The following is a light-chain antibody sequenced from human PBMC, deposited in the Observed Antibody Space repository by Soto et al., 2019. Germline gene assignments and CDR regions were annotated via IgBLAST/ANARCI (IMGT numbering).Light chain of an antibody. CDR3: SSYTSGSTL. CDR1: SSDVGGYNY. V-gene: IGLV2-14*01. CDR2: EVT. Sequence: QSALTQPASVSGSPGQSITISCTGTSSDVGGYNYVSWYQQHPGKAPKLMIYEVTNRPSGVSNRFSGSKSGNTASLTISGLQAEDEDDYYCSSYTSGSTLFGGGTKVTVL. J-gene: IGLJ2*01.